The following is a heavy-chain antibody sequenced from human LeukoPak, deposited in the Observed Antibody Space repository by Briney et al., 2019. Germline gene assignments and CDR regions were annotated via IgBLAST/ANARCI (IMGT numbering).Heavy chain of an antibody. V-gene: IGHV1-18*01. D-gene: IGHD3-22*01. CDR2: IGSYAGDT. CDR3: ARDFWNFDDSRGYYRDFDS. Sequence: ASVKVSCKATSYISWVRQAPGQGLEWMGWIGSYAGDTYYAQKFQGRVTVATDTSSSTAYMELRSLRSDDTAVYYCARDFWNFDDSRGYYRDFDSWGQGTLVTVSS. CDR1: TSY. J-gene: IGHJ5*01.